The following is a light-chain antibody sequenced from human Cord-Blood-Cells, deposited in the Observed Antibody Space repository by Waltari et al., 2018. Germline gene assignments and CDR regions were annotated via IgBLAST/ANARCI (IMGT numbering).Light chain of an antibody. CDR2: GAS. V-gene: IGKV3-20*01. CDR1: QSVSSSY. Sequence: EIVLTQSPGTLSLSPGDRATFPCRASQSVSSSYLAWYQQKPGQAPRLLIYGASSRATGIPDRFSGSGSGTDFTLTISRLEPEDFAVYYCQQYGSSPPWTFGQGTKVEIK. CDR3: QQYGSSPPWT. J-gene: IGKJ1*01.